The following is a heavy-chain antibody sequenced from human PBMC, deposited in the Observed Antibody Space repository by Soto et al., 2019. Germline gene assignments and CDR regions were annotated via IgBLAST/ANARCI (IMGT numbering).Heavy chain of an antibody. Sequence: QVQLVQSGGEVKKPGSSVKVSCKASGDTFTNHVFNWVRQAPGQGLEWMGGIISLFGTPNYSQRLQGRVTITADEATATSDMELSSRRAEDTAVYYSATGLDSGYDRGDYWGQGTLVTVS. J-gene: IGHJ4*02. CDR1: GDTFTNHV. D-gene: IGHD5-12*01. CDR3: ATGLDSGYDRGDY. V-gene: IGHV1-69*12. CDR2: IISLFGTP.